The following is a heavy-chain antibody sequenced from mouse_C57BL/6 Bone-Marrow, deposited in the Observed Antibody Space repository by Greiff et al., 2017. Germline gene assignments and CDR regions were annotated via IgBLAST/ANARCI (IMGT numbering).Heavy chain of an antibody. CDR3: ARAYYYGSSYGFAY. V-gene: IGHV1-77*01. Sequence: VQLQQSGAELVKPGASVKISCKASGYTFTDYYINWVKQRPGQGLAWIGKIGPGSGSTYYTEKFKGKATLTADKSSSTAYMQLSSLTSEDSAVYFCARAYYYGSSYGFAYWGQGTLVTVSA. CDR2: IGPGSGST. D-gene: IGHD1-1*01. J-gene: IGHJ3*01. CDR1: GYTFTDYY.